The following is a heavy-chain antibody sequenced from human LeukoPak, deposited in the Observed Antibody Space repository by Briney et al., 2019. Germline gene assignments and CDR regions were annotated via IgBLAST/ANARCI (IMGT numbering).Heavy chain of an antibody. Sequence: SETLSLTCTVSGGSISSYYWSWIRQPPGKGLEWIGYIYYSGSTNYNPSLKSRVTISVDTSKNQFSLKLSAVTAADTAVYYCTRAYCGGDCYSAAYYFDYWGQGTLVTVSS. CDR3: TRAYCGGDCYSAAYYFDY. V-gene: IGHV4-59*01. D-gene: IGHD2-21*02. CDR2: IYYSGST. J-gene: IGHJ4*02. CDR1: GGSISSYY.